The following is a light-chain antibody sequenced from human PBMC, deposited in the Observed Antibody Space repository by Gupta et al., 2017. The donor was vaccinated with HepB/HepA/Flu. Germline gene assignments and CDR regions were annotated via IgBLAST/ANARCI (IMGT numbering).Light chain of an antibody. J-gene: IGKJ4*01. CDR2: WAS. V-gene: IGKV4-1*01. Sequence: DIVMTQSPDSLAVSLGERAPINCKASQSVLYSSNNKNYLAWFQQKPGQPPKLLIYWASTRESGVPERFSGSGSGTDFTLTISSLQAEDVAVYYCQQYYSAPPLTFGGGTKVEI. CDR3: QQYYSAPPLT. CDR1: QSVLYSSNNKNY.